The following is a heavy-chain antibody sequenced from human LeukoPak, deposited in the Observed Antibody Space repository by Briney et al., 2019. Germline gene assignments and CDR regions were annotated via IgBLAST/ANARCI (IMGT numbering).Heavy chain of an antibody. CDR1: GFTFSDYY. Sequence: GGSLRLSCAASGFTFSDYYMSWIRQAPGKGLEWVSYISSSGSTIYYADSVKGRFTISRDNAKNSLYLQMNSLRAEDTAVYYCARGGNLKYSSGWGAPFDYWGQGTLVTVSS. J-gene: IGHJ4*02. CDR3: ARGGNLKYSSGWGAPFDY. V-gene: IGHV3-11*04. D-gene: IGHD6-19*01. CDR2: ISSSGSTI.